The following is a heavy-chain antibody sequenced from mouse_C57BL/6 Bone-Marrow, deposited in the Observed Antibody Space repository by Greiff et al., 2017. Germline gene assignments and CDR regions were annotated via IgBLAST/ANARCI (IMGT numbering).Heavy chain of an antibody. CDR2: ISSGGSYT. CDR1: GFTFSSYG. V-gene: IGHV5-6*01. D-gene: IGHD1-1*01. J-gene: IGHJ2*01. Sequence: EVQVVESGGDLVKPGGSLKLSCAASGFTFSSYGMSWVRQTPDKRLEWVATISSGGSYTYYPDSVKGRFTISRDNAKNTLYLQMSSLKSEDTAMYYCARRHYYGSSSFFEYWGQGTTLTVSS. CDR3: ARRHYYGSSSFFEY.